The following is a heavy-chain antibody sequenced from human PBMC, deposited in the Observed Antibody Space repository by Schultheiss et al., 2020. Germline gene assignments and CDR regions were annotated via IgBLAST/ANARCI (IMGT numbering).Heavy chain of an antibody. Sequence: SQTLSLTCTVSGGSISSSSYYWGWIRQPPGKGLEWIGSIYYSGSTYYNPSLKSRVTISVDTSKNQFSLKLSSVTAADTAVYYCARHLGLEIVVVITPYYFDYWGQGTLVTVSS. CDR2: IYYSGST. V-gene: IGHV4-39*01. J-gene: IGHJ4*02. CDR3: ARHLGLEIVVVITPYYFDY. D-gene: IGHD3-22*01. CDR1: GGSISSSSYY.